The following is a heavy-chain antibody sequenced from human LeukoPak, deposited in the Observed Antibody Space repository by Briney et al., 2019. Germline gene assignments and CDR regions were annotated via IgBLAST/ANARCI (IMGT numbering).Heavy chain of an antibody. Sequence: SGPTLVNPTQTLTLTCTFSGFSLSTSGVGVGWIRQPPGKALEWLALIYWDDDKRYSPSLKSRLTITKDTSKNQVVLTMTNMDPVDTATYYCAHISRGDRGGSSWYYFDYWGQGTLVTVSS. D-gene: IGHD2-15*01. V-gene: IGHV2-5*02. CDR3: AHISRGDRGGSSWYYFDY. J-gene: IGHJ4*02. CDR2: IYWDDDK. CDR1: GFSLSTSGVG.